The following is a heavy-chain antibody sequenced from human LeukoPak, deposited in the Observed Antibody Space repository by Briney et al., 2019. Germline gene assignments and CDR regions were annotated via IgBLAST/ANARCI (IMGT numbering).Heavy chain of an antibody. V-gene: IGHV1-2*02. CDR3: ARNYYGSGSQ. CDR1: GYTFTVYY. CDR2: INPNSGGT. D-gene: IGHD3-10*01. Sequence: GASVKVSCTASGYTFTVYYMHWVRQAPGQGLEWMGWINPNSGGTNYAQKFQGRVTMTRDTSISTAYMELSRLRSDDTAGYYCARNYYGSGSQWGQGTLVTVSS. J-gene: IGHJ4*02.